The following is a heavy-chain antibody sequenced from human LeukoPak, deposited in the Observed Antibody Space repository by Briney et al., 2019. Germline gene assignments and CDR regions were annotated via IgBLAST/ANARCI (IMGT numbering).Heavy chain of an antibody. Sequence: TSETLSLTCIVSGGSISRGDYYWSWIRQPPGKGLEGIGYIYYSGSNDYNPSLKSRVTISVDTSKNQFSLKLSSVTAADTAVYYCASGPNYVWGSYRYFDYWGQGTLVTVSS. V-gene: IGHV4-30-4*01. CDR1: GGSISRGDYY. J-gene: IGHJ4*02. CDR3: ASGPNYVWGSYRYFDY. D-gene: IGHD3-16*02. CDR2: IYYSGSN.